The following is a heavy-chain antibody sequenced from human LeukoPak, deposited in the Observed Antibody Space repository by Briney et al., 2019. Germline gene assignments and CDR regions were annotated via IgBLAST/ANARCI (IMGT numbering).Heavy chain of an antibody. D-gene: IGHD3-22*01. V-gene: IGHV1-69*04. CDR1: GGTFSSYA. J-gene: IGHJ6*02. CDR2: IIPIFGIA. CDR3: ARDGYYDGDYGMDV. Sequence: SVKVSCKASGGTFSSYAISWVRQAPGQRLEWMGRIIPIFGIANYAQKFQGRVTITADKSTSTVYMELSSLRSEDTAVYYCARDGYYDGDYGMDVWGQGTTVTVSS.